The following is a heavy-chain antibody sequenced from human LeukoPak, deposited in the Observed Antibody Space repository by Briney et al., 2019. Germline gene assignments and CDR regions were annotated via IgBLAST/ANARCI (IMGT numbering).Heavy chain of an antibody. CDR2: ISSDLNNK. J-gene: IGHJ4*02. Sequence: GGSLTLSCAASGFSFTSYTMHWFRQAPGKGLEWLADISSDLNNKYYADYVKGDLTISRANNKNIVFLQLTSMGPEDTAIYNFARVGPYSSGYFDSWGQGTLVTVSS. CDR1: GFSFTSYT. V-gene: IGHV3-30*04. CDR3: ARVGPYSSGYFDS. D-gene: IGHD6-19*01.